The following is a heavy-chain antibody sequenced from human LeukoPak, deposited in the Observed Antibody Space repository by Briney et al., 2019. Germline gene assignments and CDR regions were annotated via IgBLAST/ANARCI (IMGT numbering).Heavy chain of an antibody. J-gene: IGHJ4*02. D-gene: IGHD5-18*01. V-gene: IGHV4-59*01. CDR2: IYYSGST. CDR1: GGSISNYY. CDR3: ARGYAYGPNYYFDY. Sequence: SETLSLTCSFSGGSISNYYWSWVRQPPGKGLEWIGYIYYSGSTDYNPSLKSRVTISIDTSKNHFSLRLSSVTAADTASYYCARGYAYGPNYYFDYWGQGALVAVSS.